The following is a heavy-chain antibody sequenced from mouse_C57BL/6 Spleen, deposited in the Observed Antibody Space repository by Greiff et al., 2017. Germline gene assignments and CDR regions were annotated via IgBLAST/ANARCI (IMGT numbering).Heavy chain of an antibody. D-gene: IGHD4-1*01. CDR1: GYSITSGYY. V-gene: IGHV3-6*01. J-gene: IGHJ4*01. CDR2: ISYDGSN. CDR3: ARGIGTGAMDY. Sequence: EVHLVESGPGLVQPCQSLTLTCSVTGYSITSGYYWNWIRQFPGNKLEWMGYISYDGSNNYNPSLKNRISITRDTSKNQFFLKLNSVTTEDTATYYCARGIGTGAMDYWGQGTSVTVSS.